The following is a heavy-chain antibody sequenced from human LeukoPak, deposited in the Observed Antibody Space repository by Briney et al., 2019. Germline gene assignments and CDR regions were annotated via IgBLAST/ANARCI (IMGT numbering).Heavy chain of an antibody. D-gene: IGHD2-2*01. V-gene: IGHV3-30*18. CDR2: ISYDGTIR. J-gene: IGHJ5*02. CDR3: AKGGCSSTTCYLANP. CDR1: GLTFSSYG. Sequence: PGGSLRLSGAASGLTFSSYGMHWVRQAPGKGLEWVAVISYDGTIRNYADSVKGRFTISRDNSQNPLYPQINSLTAEDTALYCCAKGGCSSTTCYLANPWGQGTLVTVSS.